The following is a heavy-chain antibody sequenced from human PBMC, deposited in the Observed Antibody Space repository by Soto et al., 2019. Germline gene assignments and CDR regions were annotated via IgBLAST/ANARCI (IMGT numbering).Heavy chain of an antibody. Sequence: QVQLQESGPGLVKPSQTLSLTCTVSGGSISNGNYYWSWIRQLPGKGLEWIGNIHYIGTTSYNPSIKRPVTISIVTSKKKFFLKLRSVVAADTAMYYCAKNGKTRPWFDPWGQGTLVTVSS. D-gene: IGHD1-26*01. CDR3: AKNGKTRPWFDP. J-gene: IGHJ5*02. CDR1: GGSISNGNYY. V-gene: IGHV4-31*01. CDR2: IHYIGTT.